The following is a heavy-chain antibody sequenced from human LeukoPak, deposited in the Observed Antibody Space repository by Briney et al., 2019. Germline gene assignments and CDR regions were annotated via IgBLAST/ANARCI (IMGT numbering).Heavy chain of an antibody. D-gene: IGHD3-10*01. CDR3: ARRRDFAIVRAINWFDP. Sequence: GGSLRLSCAASGFTFSNYGMSWVRQAPGKGLEWVSYISSSSSTIYYADSVKGRFTISRDNAKNSLYLQLNSLRAEDTAVYYCARRRDFAIVRAINWFDPWGQGTLVTVSS. CDR2: ISSSSSTI. J-gene: IGHJ5*02. CDR1: GFTFSNYG. V-gene: IGHV3-48*01.